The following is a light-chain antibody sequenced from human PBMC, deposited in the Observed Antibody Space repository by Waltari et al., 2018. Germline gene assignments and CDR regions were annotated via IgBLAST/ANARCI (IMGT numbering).Light chain of an antibody. J-gene: IGKJ2*01. CDR3: EQRSSWPRT. Sequence: ETVLTQSPATLSLSPGGRATLACRASESVIPFLSWYQQRPGQAPRLLIYDASERATGIPARFSGAGSGTDFILTISNLEPEDFALYFCEQRSSWPRTFGQGTKLEMK. V-gene: IGKV3-11*01. CDR2: DAS. CDR1: ESVIPF.